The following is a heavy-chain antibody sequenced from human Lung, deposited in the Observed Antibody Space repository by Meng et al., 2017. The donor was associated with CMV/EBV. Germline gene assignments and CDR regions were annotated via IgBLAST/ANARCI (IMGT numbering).Heavy chain of an antibody. Sequence: GESXKISCAASGFTFSSYAMHWVRQAPGKGLEWVAVISYDGSNKYYADSVKGRFTISRDNSKNTLYLQMNSLRAEDTAVYYCARGGYSSSSGAFDIWCQGTMVTVSS. CDR2: ISYDGSNK. V-gene: IGHV3-30-3*01. J-gene: IGHJ3*02. D-gene: IGHD6-6*01. CDR3: ARGGYSSSSGAFDI. CDR1: GFTFSSYA.